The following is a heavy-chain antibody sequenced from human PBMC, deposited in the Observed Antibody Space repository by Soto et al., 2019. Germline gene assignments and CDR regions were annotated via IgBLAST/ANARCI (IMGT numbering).Heavy chain of an antibody. V-gene: IGHV3-23*01. CDR1: GFTFSSYA. CDR3: AKALGCSISATCSYFDY. D-gene: IGHD2-2*01. CDR2: IGRSGGDT. Sequence: EVQLLESGGGLVQPGGSLRLSCAASGFTFSSYAMSWVRQAPGKGLEWVSGIGRSGGDTYYADSVMGRFSISRDNSKDTLFLQINSLRAEDTDIYFCAKALGCSISATCSYFDYWGQGTLVTVSS. J-gene: IGHJ4*02.